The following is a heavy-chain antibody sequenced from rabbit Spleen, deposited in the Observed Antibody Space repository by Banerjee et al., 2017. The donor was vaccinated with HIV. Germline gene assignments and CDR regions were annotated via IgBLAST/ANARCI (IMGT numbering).Heavy chain of an antibody. CDR1: GFSFSDRDV. J-gene: IGHJ6*01. D-gene: IGHD1-1*01. V-gene: IGHV1S45*01. CDR3: ARDTSSSFSSYGMDL. CDR2: IEVGSSGFT. Sequence: QEQLVESGGGLVQPEGSLTLTCKASGFSFSDRDVMCWVRQAPGKGLEWIACIEVGSSGFTYFATWAKGRFTISKTSSTTVTLQVTRLTAADTATYFCARDTSSSFSSYGMDLWGQGTLVTVS.